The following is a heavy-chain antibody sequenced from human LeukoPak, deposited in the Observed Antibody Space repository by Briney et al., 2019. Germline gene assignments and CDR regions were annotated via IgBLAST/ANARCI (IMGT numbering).Heavy chain of an antibody. CDR2: ISAYNGNT. V-gene: IGHV1-18*01. Sequence: ASVKVSCKASGYTFTSYGISWVRQAPGQGLEWMGWISAYNGNTNYAQKLQGRVTMTTDTSTSTAYMELRSLRSDDTAVYYCARDERYDSSGYPFDYWGQGTLVTVSS. CDR3: ARDERYDSSGYPFDY. D-gene: IGHD3-22*01. J-gene: IGHJ4*02. CDR1: GYTFTSYG.